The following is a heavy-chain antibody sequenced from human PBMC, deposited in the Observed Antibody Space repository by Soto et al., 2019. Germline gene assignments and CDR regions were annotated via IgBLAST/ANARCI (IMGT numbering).Heavy chain of an antibody. V-gene: IGHV3-48*03. CDR3: ARSVEMATIDVRYYFDY. CDR1: GFSFSISE. CDR2: ISNSANTI. Sequence: HLVESGGGLVQAGGSLRLSCAASGFSFSISEMSWVRQAPGKGLEWISYISNSANTIYYAESVKGRFTISRDNARNSLYLQMNSLRAEDTAVYYCARSVEMATIDVRYYFDYWGPGTLVSVSS. D-gene: IGHD5-12*01. J-gene: IGHJ4*02.